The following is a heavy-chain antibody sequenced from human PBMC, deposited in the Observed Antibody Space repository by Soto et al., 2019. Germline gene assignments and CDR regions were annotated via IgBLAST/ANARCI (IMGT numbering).Heavy chain of an antibody. D-gene: IGHD4-17*01. V-gene: IGHV3-33*01. CDR1: GFTFSSYG. J-gene: IGHJ3*02. CDR3: ARVGYGDQYDAFDI. CDR2: IWYDGSNK. Sequence: QVQLVESGGCVVQPGRSLRLSCAASGFTFSSYGMHWVRQAPGKGLEWVAVIWYDGSNKYYADSVKGRFTISRDNSKNTLYVQMNSLRAEDTAVYYCARVGYGDQYDAFDIWGQGTMVTVSS.